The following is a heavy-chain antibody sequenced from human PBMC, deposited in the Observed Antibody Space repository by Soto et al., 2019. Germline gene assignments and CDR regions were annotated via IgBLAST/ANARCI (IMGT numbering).Heavy chain of an antibody. Sequence: SLRLSCAASGFTFSSYAMSWVRQAPGKGLGWVSAISGSGGSTYYADSVKGRFTISRDNSKNTLYLQMNSLRAEDTAVYYCAKDDKEYSGSHNAFDIWGQGTMVTVSS. J-gene: IGHJ3*02. CDR3: AKDDKEYSGSHNAFDI. CDR2: ISGSGGST. V-gene: IGHV3-23*01. D-gene: IGHD1-26*01. CDR1: GFTFSSYA.